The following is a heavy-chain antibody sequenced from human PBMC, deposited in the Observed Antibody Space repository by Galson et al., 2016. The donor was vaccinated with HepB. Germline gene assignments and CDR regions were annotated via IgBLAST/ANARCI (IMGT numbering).Heavy chain of an antibody. Sequence: SVKVSCKASGYIFSGYGISWVRQAPGQGLEWVGWISEYYDNTNYAQNFQGRVTMTTDTSTSTVYMELRSLRSDDTAVYYCARDTSGLGYCTSTNCSRGFDHWGQGTLVTVSS. V-gene: IGHV1-18*01. CDR1: GYIFSGYG. CDR2: ISEYYDNT. D-gene: IGHD2-2*01. J-gene: IGHJ4*02. CDR3: ARDTSGLGYCTSTNCSRGFDH.